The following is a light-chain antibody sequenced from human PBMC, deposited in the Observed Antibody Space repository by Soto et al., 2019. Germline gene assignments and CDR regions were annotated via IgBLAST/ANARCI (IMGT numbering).Light chain of an antibody. CDR2: DVS. J-gene: IGLJ1*01. V-gene: IGLV2-14*01. CDR1: SSDVGGYNY. CDR3: SSYTSISTLV. Sequence: QSVLTQPASVSGSPGQSITISCTGTSSDVGGYNYVSWYQQHPGKAPKLMIYDVSNRPSGVSNRFSGSKSGNTASLTISGLQAEDEADYYCSSYTSISTLVFGTGPKVTVL.